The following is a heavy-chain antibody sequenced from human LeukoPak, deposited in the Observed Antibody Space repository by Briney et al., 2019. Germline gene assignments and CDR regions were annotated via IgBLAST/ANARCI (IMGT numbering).Heavy chain of an antibody. CDR2: INHSGST. J-gene: IGHJ4*02. CDR1: GGSFSGYY. D-gene: IGHD3-16*01. Sequence: SETLSLTCAVYGGSFSGYYWSWIRQPPGKGLGWIGEINHSGSTNYNPSLKSRVTISVDTSKNQFSLKLSSVTAADTAVYYCARIRPGGAPPDYWGQGTLVTVSS. V-gene: IGHV4-34*01. CDR3: ARIRPGGAPPDY.